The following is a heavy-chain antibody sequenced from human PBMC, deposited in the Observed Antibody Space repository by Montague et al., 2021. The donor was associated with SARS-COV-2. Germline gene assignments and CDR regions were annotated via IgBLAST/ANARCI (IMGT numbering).Heavy chain of an antibody. D-gene: IGHD6-13*01. V-gene: IGHV6-1*01. J-gene: IGHJ4*02. CDR2: TNFRSKWYN. CDR3: GRVFAPAGTFDF. Sequence: CAISGDSVSTNTTTWNWVRQSPSGDLEWLGRTNFRSKWYNDYAVSVKSRITINPDTSKNQFSLQLKSVTPKDTAIYFCGRVFAPAGTFDFWGQGTLVTVSS. CDR1: GDSVSTNTTT.